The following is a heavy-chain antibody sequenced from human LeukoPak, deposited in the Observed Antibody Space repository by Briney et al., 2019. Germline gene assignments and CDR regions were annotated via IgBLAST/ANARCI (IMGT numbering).Heavy chain of an antibody. CDR2: IYYSGST. D-gene: IGHD6-6*01. Sequence: SETLSLTCTVSSGSISSYYWSWIRQPPGKGLEWIGYIYYSGSTNYNPPLKSRVTISVDTSKNQFSLKLSSVTAADTAVYYCARGVEYSSSSGLGYWGQGTLVTVSS. J-gene: IGHJ4*02. V-gene: IGHV4-59*01. CDR3: ARGVEYSSSSGLGY. CDR1: SGSISSYY.